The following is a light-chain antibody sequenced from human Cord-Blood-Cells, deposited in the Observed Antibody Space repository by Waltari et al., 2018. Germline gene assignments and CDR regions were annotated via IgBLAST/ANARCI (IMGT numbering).Light chain of an antibody. J-gene: IGKJ2*01. CDR1: QSISSY. CDR2: AAS. Sequence: DIQMTPSPSSLSASVGDRVTITCRASQSISSYLNWYQQKPGKAPKLLSYAASSLQSGVPARVSGSGAGTDFTLTISILQPEDFAAYYWQQSYSTPYTFGQGTKLEIK. V-gene: IGKV1-39*01. CDR3: QQSYSTPYT.